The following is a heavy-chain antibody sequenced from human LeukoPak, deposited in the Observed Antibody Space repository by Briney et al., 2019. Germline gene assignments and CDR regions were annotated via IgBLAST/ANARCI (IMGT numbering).Heavy chain of an antibody. CDR3: AREARITMIVVADLDP. V-gene: IGHV3-30*03. CDR1: GFTFRSYG. J-gene: IGHJ5*02. CDR2: ISYDGSNK. Sequence: GGSLRLSCAASGFTFRSYGMHWVRQAPGKGVEWVAVISYDGSNKYYADSVKGRFTISRDNSNHTLYLQMNSLRAEDTAVYYCAREARITMIVVADLDPWGQGTLVTVSS. D-gene: IGHD3-22*01.